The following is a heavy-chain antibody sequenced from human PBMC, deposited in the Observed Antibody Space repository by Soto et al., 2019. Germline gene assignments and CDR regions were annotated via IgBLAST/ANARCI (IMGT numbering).Heavy chain of an antibody. V-gene: IGHV3-21*01. CDR2: ISSSSSYI. Sequence: GGSLRLSCAASGFTFSTYSMNWVRQAPGKGLEWVSSISSSSSYIYYADSVKGRFTISRDNAKNSLYLQMNSLRAEDTAVYYCARGSPRYYYDSSGYYWYFDLWGRGTLVTVSS. D-gene: IGHD3-22*01. CDR3: ARGSPRYYYDSSGYYWYFDL. CDR1: GFTFSTYS. J-gene: IGHJ2*01.